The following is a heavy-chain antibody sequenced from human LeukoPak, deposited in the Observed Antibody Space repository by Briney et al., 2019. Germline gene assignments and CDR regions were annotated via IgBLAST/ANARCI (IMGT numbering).Heavy chain of an antibody. D-gene: IGHD1-14*01. CDR2: IYSGGST. CDR3: ARDSGIQPLK. CDR1: GFTFSSYS. V-gene: IGHV3-53*01. Sequence: GGSLRLSCAASGFTFSSYSMNWVRQAPGKGLEWVSVIYSGGSTYYADSVKGRFTISRDNSKNTLYLQMNSLRAEDTAVYYCARDSGIQPLKWGQGTLVTVSS. J-gene: IGHJ4*02.